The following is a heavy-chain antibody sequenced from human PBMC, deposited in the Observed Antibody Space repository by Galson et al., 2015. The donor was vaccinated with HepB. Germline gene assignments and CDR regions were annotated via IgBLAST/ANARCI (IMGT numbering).Heavy chain of an antibody. Sequence: SLRLSCAFSGFSFRTYAMFWVRQAPVKGLEYVSGISSDGPSTSYVDSVRGRFTISRDPSKNTMYLQMSSLRPEDTAVYYCVKDLGWVDDYWGQGTLVTVSS. CDR3: VKDLGWVDDY. D-gene: IGHD3-3*01. V-gene: IGHV3-64D*06. CDR1: GFSFRTYA. CDR2: ISSDGPST. J-gene: IGHJ4*02.